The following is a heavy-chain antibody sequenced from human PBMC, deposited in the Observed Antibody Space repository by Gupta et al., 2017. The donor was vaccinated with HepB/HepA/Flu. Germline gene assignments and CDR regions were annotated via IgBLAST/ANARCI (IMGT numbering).Heavy chain of an antibody. CDR3: ARVNLWFGDFDY. CDR2: INHSGST. V-gene: IGHV4-34*01. Sequence: QVQLQQWGAGLLKPSETLSLTCAVYGGSFSGYYWSWIRQPPGKGLEWIGEINHSGSTNYNPSLKSRVTISVDTSKNQFSLKLSSVTAADTAVYYCARVNLWFGDFDYWGQGTLVTVSS. D-gene: IGHD3-10*01. CDR1: GGSFSGYY. J-gene: IGHJ4*02.